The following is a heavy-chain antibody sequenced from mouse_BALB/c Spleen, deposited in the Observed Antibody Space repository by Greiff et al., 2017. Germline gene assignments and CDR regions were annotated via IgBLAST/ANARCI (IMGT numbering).Heavy chain of an antibody. CDR3: DLRSSLDY. CDR1: GFNIKDYY. J-gene: IGHJ2*01. CDR2: IDPENGNT. D-gene: IGHD1-1*01. V-gene: IGHV14-1*02. Sequence: EVQLQQSGAELVRPGALVKLSCKASGFNIKDYYMHWVKQRPEQGLEWIGWIDPENGNTIYDPKFPGKASITADTSSNTAYLQLSSLTSEDTAVYYCDLRSSLDYWGQGTTLTVSS.